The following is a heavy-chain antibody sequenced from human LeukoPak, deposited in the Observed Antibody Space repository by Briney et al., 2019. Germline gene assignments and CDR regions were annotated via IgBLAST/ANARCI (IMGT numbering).Heavy chain of an antibody. Sequence: PSETLSLTCTVSGGSISSGDYYWSWIRQPPGKGLEWIGYIYYSGSTYYNPPLKSRVTISVDTSKNQFSLKLSSVTAADTAVYYCARGRVQWELLTAPDYWGQGTLVTVSS. D-gene: IGHD1-26*01. J-gene: IGHJ4*02. CDR3: ARGRVQWELLTAPDY. CDR2: IYYSGST. V-gene: IGHV4-30-4*01. CDR1: GGSISSGDYY.